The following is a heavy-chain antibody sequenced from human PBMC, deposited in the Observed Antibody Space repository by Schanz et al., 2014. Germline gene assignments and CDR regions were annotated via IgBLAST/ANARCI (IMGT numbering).Heavy chain of an antibody. D-gene: IGHD3-10*01. CDR1: GFIVSDNY. V-gene: IGHV3-66*01. CDR2: IYSGGST. CDR3: ARGGRDGIRASNYFDS. Sequence: DVQLVESGGGLVQPGGSLRLSCAASGFIVSDNYMHWVRQAPGKGLEWVSVIYSGGSTYYADSVKGRFSVSGDNSKNTLYFQLNSLRAEDTAVYYCARGGRDGIRASNYFDSWGQGTLVVVFS. J-gene: IGHJ4*02.